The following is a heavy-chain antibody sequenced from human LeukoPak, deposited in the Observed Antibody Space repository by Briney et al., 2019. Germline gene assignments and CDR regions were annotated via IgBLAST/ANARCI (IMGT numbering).Heavy chain of an antibody. CDR1: GGSVGSYY. Sequence: PSETLSLTCSVSGGSVGSYYWSWIRQPAGKGLEWIGRIYTSGSTNYNPSLRSRATISVDKSKSQFSLKLTSVTAADTAVYYCARDLSYCSSTRCYAPYYFDYWGQGTLITVSS. V-gene: IGHV4-4*07. CDR2: IYTSGST. CDR3: ARDLSYCSSTRCYAPYYFDY. J-gene: IGHJ4*02. D-gene: IGHD2-2*01.